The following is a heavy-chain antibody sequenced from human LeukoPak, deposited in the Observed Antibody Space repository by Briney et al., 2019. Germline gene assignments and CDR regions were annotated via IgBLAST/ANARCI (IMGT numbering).Heavy chain of an antibody. CDR1: GFTFSTYN. J-gene: IGHJ5*02. D-gene: IGHD6-13*01. Sequence: GGSLRLSCAASGFTFSTYNMNWVRQAPGKGLEWVSSISGSSSHIYYADSVKGRFTISRDNAKNSLYLQMNSLRADDTAVYYCARGREGIAGRWWVEEPRWYFFDPWGQGTPVTVSS. V-gene: IGHV3-21*01. CDR3: ARGREGIAGRWWVEEPRWYFFDP. CDR2: ISGSSSHI.